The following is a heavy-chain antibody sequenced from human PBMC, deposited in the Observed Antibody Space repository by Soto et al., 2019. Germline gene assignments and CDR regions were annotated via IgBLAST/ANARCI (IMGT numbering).Heavy chain of an antibody. D-gene: IGHD2-2*01. CDR1: GFAFSAYA. Sequence: EVQLLESGGGLVQPGGSLRLSCAASGFAFSAYAMSWVRQAPGKGLEWVSVISGNGGSTYYADSVKGRFTISRDNSKNPLYVQMNSLRAEDTAVYYCAKAGASIHWGQGTLVTVSS. J-gene: IGHJ4*02. V-gene: IGHV3-23*01. CDR2: ISGNGGST. CDR3: AKAGASIH.